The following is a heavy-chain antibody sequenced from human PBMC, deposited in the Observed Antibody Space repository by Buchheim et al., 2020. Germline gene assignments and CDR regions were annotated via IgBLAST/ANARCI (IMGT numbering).Heavy chain of an antibody. CDR1: GGSISSSSYY. V-gene: IGHV4-39*01. CDR3: ARQGGQFRGWFDP. Sequence: QLQLQESGPGLVKPSETLSLTCTVSGGSISSSSYYWGWIRQPPGKGLEWIGSIYSSGSTYYNPSLKRRVPISVDTSKNQFSLKLSSVTAADTAVYYCARQGGQFRGWFDPWGQGTL. D-gene: IGHD1-26*01. CDR2: IYSSGST. J-gene: IGHJ5*02.